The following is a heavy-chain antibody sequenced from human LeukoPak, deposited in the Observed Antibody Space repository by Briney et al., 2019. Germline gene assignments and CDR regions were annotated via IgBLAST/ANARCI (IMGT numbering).Heavy chain of an antibody. Sequence: SETLSLTCTVSGGSISSSSYYWGWIRQPPGKGLEWIGSIYYSGSTYYNPSLKSRVTISVDTSKNQFSLKLSSVTAADTAVYYCARPIPGYYYYYMDVWGKGTTVTVS. CDR1: GGSISSSSYY. V-gene: IGHV4-39*01. CDR3: ARPIPGYYYYYMDV. CDR2: IYYSGST. J-gene: IGHJ6*03. D-gene: IGHD2-2*02.